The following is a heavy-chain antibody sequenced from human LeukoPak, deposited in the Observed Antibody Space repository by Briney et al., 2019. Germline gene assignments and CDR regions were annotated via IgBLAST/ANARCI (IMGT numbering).Heavy chain of an antibody. V-gene: IGHV4-59*01. CDR3: ASSAIVVETNSYYYYYGMDV. CDR1: GGSISSYY. CDR2: IYYSGST. J-gene: IGHJ6*02. Sequence: SETLSLTCTVSGGSISSYYWSWIRQPPGKGLEWIGYIYYSGSTNYNPSLKSRVTISVDTSKNQFSLKLSSVTAADTAVYYCASSAIVVETNSYYYYYGMDVWGQGTTVTVSS. D-gene: IGHD3-22*01.